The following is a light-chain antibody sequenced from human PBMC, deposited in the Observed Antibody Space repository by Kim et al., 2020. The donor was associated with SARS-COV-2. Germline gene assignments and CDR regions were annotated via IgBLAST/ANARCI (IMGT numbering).Light chain of an antibody. J-gene: IGLJ2*01. CDR2: EVS. V-gene: IGLV2-8*01. Sequence: QSVTLSCTRTSSDVGGYNYVSWYQQHPGKAPKLMIYEVSKRPSGVPDRFSGSKSGNTASLTVSGLQAEDEADHYCSSHAGSNNVIFGGGTTLTVL. CDR3: SSHAGSNNVI. CDR1: SSDVGGYNY.